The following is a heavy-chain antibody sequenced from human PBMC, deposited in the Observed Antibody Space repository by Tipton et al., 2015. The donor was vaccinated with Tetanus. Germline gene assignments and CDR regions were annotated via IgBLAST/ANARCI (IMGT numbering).Heavy chain of an antibody. CDR3: ARGPTVTTAHYYYGMDV. CDR2: INPSGGST. D-gene: IGHD4-11*01. V-gene: IGHV1-46*01. Sequence: QSGPEVKKPGASVEVSCKASGYTFTSYYMHWVRQAPGQGLEWMGIINPSGGSTSYAQKFQGRVTMTRDTSTSTVYMELSSLRSEDTAVYYCARGPTVTTAHYYYGMDVWGRGTTVTVSS. CDR1: GYTFTSYY. J-gene: IGHJ6*02.